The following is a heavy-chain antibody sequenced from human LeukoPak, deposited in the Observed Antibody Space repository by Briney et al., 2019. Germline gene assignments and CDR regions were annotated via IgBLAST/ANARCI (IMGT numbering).Heavy chain of an antibody. CDR2: ISGSGGST. Sequence: GGSLRLSCAASGFTFSSYAMSWVRQAPGKGLEWVSAISGSGGSTYCADSVKGRFTISRDNSKNTLYLQMNSLRAEDTAVYYCAKGGWGYSGYGPTYYFDYWGQGTLVTVSS. D-gene: IGHD5-12*01. J-gene: IGHJ4*02. V-gene: IGHV3-23*01. CDR1: GFTFSSYA. CDR3: AKGGWGYSGYGPTYYFDY.